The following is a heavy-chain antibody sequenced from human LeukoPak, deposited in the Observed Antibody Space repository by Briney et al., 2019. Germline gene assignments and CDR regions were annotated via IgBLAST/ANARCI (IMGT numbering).Heavy chain of an antibody. D-gene: IGHD6-25*01. CDR3: ARDSAYSSDWPDAFDV. V-gene: IGHV4-59*01. J-gene: IGHJ3*01. CDR1: GVSITGYF. CDR2: ISYTGNS. Sequence: SETLSLTWSVAGVSITGYFWSWIRQPPGKGLEWIGYISYTGNSNYNPSLNSRVTISLDASNNQFSLRLNSLTPADTAVYYCARDSAYSSDWPDAFDVWGHGTVVTVSS.